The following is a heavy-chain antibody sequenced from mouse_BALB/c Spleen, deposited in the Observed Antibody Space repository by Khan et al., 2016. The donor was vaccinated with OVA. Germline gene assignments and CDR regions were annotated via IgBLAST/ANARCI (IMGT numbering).Heavy chain of an antibody. CDR3: ARTARIKY. J-gene: IGHJ2*01. CDR1: GYSITSGYG. D-gene: IGHD1-2*01. Sequence: EAQPQVSGPGLVKPSQSLSLTCTVTGYSITSGYGWNWNRQFPGNKLEWMGYISYSGSINYNPSLKSRISITRDTSKNQFFLQLNSVTTEDTATYYCARTARIKYWGQGSTLTVSS. V-gene: IGHV3-2*02. CDR2: ISYSGSI.